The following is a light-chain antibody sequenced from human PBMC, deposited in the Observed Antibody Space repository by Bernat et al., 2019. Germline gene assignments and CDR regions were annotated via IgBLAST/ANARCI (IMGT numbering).Light chain of an antibody. Sequence: SYVLSQPASVSVAPRETARITCGGSNIGTQGVHWYQQRPGQAPVLVISSQNDRLSGIPVRFSCSNSGETATLTVSSVEDGDEAEYYCQVWDSGSDHYVFGSGTKVTVL. J-gene: IGLJ1*01. CDR2: SQN. CDR1: NIGTQG. V-gene: IGLV3-21*04. CDR3: QVWDSGSDHYV.